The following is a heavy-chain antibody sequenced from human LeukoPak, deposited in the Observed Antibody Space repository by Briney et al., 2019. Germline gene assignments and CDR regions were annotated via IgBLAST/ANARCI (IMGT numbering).Heavy chain of an antibody. CDR1: GFTFDDYA. CDR2: ISWNSGSI. J-gene: IGHJ4*02. V-gene: IGHV3-9*01. D-gene: IGHD6-13*01. CDR3: AKVAGRVYSSSLIDY. Sequence: PGGSLRLSCAASGFTFDDYAMHWVRQAPGKGLEWVSGISWNSGSIGYVDSVKGRFTISRDSAKNSLYLQMNSLRAEDTALYYCAKVAGRVYSSSLIDYWGQGTLVTVSS.